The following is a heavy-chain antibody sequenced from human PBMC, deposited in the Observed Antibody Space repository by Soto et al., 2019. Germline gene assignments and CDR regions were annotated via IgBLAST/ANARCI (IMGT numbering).Heavy chain of an antibody. Sequence: GGSLRLSCAACGFTFSNAWINWVRQAPGKGLEWVGRVKSKNDGGTTDFAAPVKGRFAISRDDSKNMVYLEMNSLQTEDTAIYYCPTDSYITSIIVRFDYWGHGTLVTVSS. CDR2: VKSKNDGGTT. CDR3: PTDSYITSIIVRFDY. J-gene: IGHJ4*01. D-gene: IGHD3-22*01. CDR1: GFTFSNAW. V-gene: IGHV3-15*07.